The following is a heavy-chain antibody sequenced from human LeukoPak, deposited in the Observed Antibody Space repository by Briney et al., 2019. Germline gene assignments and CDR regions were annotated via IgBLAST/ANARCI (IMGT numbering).Heavy chain of an antibody. J-gene: IGHJ2*01. V-gene: IGHV3-11*04. CDR3: AKDGPYYYDTPTYWYFDL. D-gene: IGHD3-22*01. CDR2: ISRSGSII. Sequence: GGSLRLSCAASGFIFSDYYMSWIRQAPGKGLEWVSYISRSGSIIYYADSVKGRFTISRDNSKNTLYLQMNSLRAEDTAVYYCAKDGPYYYDTPTYWYFDLWGRGTLVTVSS. CDR1: GFIFSDYY.